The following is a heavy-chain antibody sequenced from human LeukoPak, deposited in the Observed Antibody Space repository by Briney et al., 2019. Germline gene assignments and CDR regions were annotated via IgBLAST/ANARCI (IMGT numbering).Heavy chain of an antibody. CDR3: ARVYDSSGYPVDY. CDR1: GFTFSNSW. V-gene: IGHV3-7*01. J-gene: IGHJ4*02. Sequence: PGGSLRLSCAVSGFTFSNSWMNWVRQAPGKGLEWVANIKQDGSEKYYVDSVKGRSTISRDNAKNSLYLQMNSLRAEDTAVYYCARVYDSSGYPVDYWGQGTLVTVSS. CDR2: IKQDGSEK. D-gene: IGHD3-22*01.